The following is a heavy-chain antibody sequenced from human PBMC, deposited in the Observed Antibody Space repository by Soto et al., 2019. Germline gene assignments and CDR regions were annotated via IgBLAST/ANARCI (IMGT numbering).Heavy chain of an antibody. V-gene: IGHV4-39*01. CDR1: GDSISNSTYY. J-gene: IGHJ4*02. CDR3: ARHIPGSGGDFDY. Sequence: SETLSLTCTVSGDSISNSTYYWGWIRQPPGKGLEWIGSIYYSGSAYYNPSLKSRITISIDTSKNQFSLKVNSVTPADTAVYYCARHIPGSGGDFDYWGQGTLVTVSS. D-gene: IGHD3-10*01. CDR2: IYYSGSA.